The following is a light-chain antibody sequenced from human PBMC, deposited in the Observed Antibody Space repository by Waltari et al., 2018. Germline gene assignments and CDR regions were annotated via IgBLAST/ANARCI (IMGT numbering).Light chain of an antibody. CDR2: DTS. CDR1: QSVGRS. V-gene: IGKV3-20*01. CDR3: QHDVNLPVT. Sequence: EIVLTQSPGTLSLSPGERATLSCRASQSVGRSLAWYQQKPGLPPRLLIYDTSSRATGTPGRVSGSGSGTDFSLAISSLEPEDFAVYFCQHDVNLPVTFGQGTKVEI. J-gene: IGKJ1*01.